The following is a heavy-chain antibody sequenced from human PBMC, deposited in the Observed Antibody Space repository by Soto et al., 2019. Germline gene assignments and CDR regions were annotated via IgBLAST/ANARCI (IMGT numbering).Heavy chain of an antibody. J-gene: IGHJ4*02. CDR2: INAGNGNT. CDR1: GYTFTSYA. D-gene: IGHD2-15*01. V-gene: IGHV1-3*05. Sequence: QVQLVQSGAEEKKPGASVKVSCKASGYTFTSYAMHWVRQAPGQRLEWMGWINAGNGNTKYSQKFQGRVTITRDTSASTAYMELSSLISEDTAVYYCARDLGYALPDYWGQGTLVTVSS. CDR3: ARDLGYALPDY.